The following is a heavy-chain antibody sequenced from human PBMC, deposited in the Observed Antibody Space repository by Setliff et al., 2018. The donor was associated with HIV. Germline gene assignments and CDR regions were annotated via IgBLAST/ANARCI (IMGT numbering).Heavy chain of an antibody. CDR1: GFIFSSYS. J-gene: IGHJ4*02. Sequence: GGSLRLSWSASGFIFSSYSMNWVRQAPGKGLEWVSYISSSSTAIYYADSLKGRFTISRDNVKNSLYLEMNSLRAEDTAVYYCARVGLQKLALDYWGQGTLVTVSS. V-gene: IGHV3-48*01. CDR3: ARVGLQKLALDY. CDR2: ISSSSTAI. D-gene: IGHD6-13*01.